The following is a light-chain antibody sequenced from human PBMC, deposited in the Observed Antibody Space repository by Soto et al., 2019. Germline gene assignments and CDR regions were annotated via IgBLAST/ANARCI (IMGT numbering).Light chain of an antibody. CDR3: SGCLATPFT. CDR2: LGS. J-gene: IGKJ4*01. Sequence: EIVLTQSPLSLPVTPGEPASISCRSSRNLLHSNGYYYLDWYLQKTGQSPQLLIYLGSNRASGGPFRFSSSGACTDVTLTIIRVEAEDVGVYFLSGCLATPFTFGGGTKVEIK. CDR1: RNLLHSNGYYY. V-gene: IGKV2-28*01.